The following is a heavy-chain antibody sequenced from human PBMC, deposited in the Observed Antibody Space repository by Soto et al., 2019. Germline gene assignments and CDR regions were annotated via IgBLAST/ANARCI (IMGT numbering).Heavy chain of an antibody. CDR2: IRTKAYGGTT. CDR3: TRTEYYFDSGSYYPFDY. Sequence: PGGSLRLSCRTSGFTFGDHAMSWVRQAPGKGLEWVGFIRTKAYGGTTEYAASVKGRFTISRDDSKSIAYLQMNSLKTEDTAVYYCTRTEYYFDSGSYYPFDYWGQGTLVTVSS. V-gene: IGHV3-49*04. CDR1: GFTFGDHA. J-gene: IGHJ4*02. D-gene: IGHD3-10*01.